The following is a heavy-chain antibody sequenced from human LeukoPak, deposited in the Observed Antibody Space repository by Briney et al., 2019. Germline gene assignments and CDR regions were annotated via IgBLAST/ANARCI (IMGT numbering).Heavy chain of an antibody. D-gene: IGHD6-19*01. CDR3: ARKYGSGWSDY. CDR1: GFTFSSYS. V-gene: IGHV3-21*06. CDR2: ISSTSSYI. Sequence: GGSLRLSCAASGFTFSSYSINWVRQAPGKGLEWVSSISSTSSYIYYADSVKGRFTICRDNGKNALYLQMNSLRGEVMAVYYCARKYGSGWSDYWGQGTLVTVSS. J-gene: IGHJ4*02.